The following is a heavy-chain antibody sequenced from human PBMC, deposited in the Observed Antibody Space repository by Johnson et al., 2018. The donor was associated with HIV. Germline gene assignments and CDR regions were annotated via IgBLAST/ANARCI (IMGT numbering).Heavy chain of an antibody. CDR3: ARDNSRSWFDYDAFDI. V-gene: IGHV3-30*02. D-gene: IGHD6-13*01. CDR1: GFNFNNYD. CDR2: ILYDGSNK. Sequence: QLVESGGGVVQPGGSLRLSCAASGFNFNNYDIHWVRQAPGKGLEWVAFILYDGSNKYYADAVKGRFTISRNNSKKTLYLHMNSLRAEDTAVYYCARDNSRSWFDYDAFDIWGQGTMVTVSS. J-gene: IGHJ3*02.